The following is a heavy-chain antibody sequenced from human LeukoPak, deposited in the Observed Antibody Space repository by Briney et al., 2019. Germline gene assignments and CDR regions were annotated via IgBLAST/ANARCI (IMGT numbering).Heavy chain of an antibody. CDR3: AREGDPYIVVVPAATGY. Sequence: ASVKVSCKASGYTFTGYYMHWVRQAPGQGLEWMGWINPNSGGTNYAQKFQGRVTMTRDTSISTAYMELSRPRSDDTAVYYCAREGDPYIVVVPAATGYWGQGTLVTVSS. J-gene: IGHJ4*02. D-gene: IGHD2-2*01. V-gene: IGHV1-2*02. CDR2: INPNSGGT. CDR1: GYTFTGYY.